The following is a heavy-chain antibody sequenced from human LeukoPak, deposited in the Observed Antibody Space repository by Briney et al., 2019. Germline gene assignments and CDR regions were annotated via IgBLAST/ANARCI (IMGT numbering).Heavy chain of an antibody. CDR1: GGTFSSYV. D-gene: IGHD6-19*01. CDR2: IIPILGIA. V-gene: IGHV1-69*04. J-gene: IGHJ3*02. Sequence: SVKVSCKASGGTFSSYVISWVRQAPGQGLEWMGRIIPILGIANYAQKFQDRVTITADKSTSTAYMELSSLRSEDTAVYYCATLYSSGSEYAFDIWGQGTMVTVSS. CDR3: ATLYSSGSEYAFDI.